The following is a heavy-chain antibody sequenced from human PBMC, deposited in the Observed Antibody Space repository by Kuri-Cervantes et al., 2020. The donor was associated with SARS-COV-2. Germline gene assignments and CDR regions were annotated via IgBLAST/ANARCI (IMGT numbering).Heavy chain of an antibody. CDR1: GFIFGYHA. CDR2: IRSISHGGAA. D-gene: IGHD3-10*01. CDR3: TRLRGFGSPLHGLDV. Sequence: GESLKTSWSSSGFIFGYHAMSWFRQAPGKGQEWVGFIRSISHGGAAESAASVKGSFTISRDDSKSIAYLQMNSLKTDDTAVYYCTRLRGFGSPLHGLDVWGQGTTVTVSS. J-gene: IGHJ6*02. V-gene: IGHV3-49*03.